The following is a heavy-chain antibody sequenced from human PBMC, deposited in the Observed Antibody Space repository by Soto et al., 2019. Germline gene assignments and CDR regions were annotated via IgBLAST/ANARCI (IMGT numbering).Heavy chain of an antibody. CDR3: ARGALGFCSSPSCHVYYGMDV. Sequence: PGGSLRLSCVASGFTFRNYGLHWVRQAPGKGLEWVAVLWSDGSNKYYADSVKGRFTISRDNSKNTLYLEMNSLRVEDTALYFCARGALGFCSSPSCHVYYGMDVWGQGTTVTVSS. D-gene: IGHD2-2*01. CDR1: GFTFRNYG. V-gene: IGHV3-33*01. CDR2: LWSDGSNK. J-gene: IGHJ6*02.